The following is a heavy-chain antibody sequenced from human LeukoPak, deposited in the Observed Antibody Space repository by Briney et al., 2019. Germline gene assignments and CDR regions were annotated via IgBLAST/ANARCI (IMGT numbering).Heavy chain of an antibody. D-gene: IGHD1-26*01. CDR1: GFTFGDYA. V-gene: IGHV3-49*04. J-gene: IGHJ4*02. CDR2: IRSKAYGGTT. CDR3: TRGPYSGSYYGTTTNYYFDY. Sequence: QPGRSLRLSCTASGFTFGDYAMSWVRQAPGKGLEWVGFIRSKAYGGTTEYAASVKGRFTISRDDSKSIAYLQMNSLKTEDTAVYYCTRGPYSGSYYGTTTNYYFDYWGQGTLVTVSS.